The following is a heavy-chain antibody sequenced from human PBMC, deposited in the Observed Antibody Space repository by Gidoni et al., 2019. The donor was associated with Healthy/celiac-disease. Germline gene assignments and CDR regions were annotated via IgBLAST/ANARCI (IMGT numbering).Heavy chain of an antibody. D-gene: IGHD6-19*01. CDR3: AKDRLGSSGWRYYFDY. V-gene: IGHV3-30*18. CDR2: ISYDGSNK. J-gene: IGHJ4*02. CDR1: GFPFSSYG. Sequence: QVQLVESGGGVVQPGRSLRLPCAASGFPFSSYGMHWVRQAPGKGLEWVAVISYDGSNKYYAASVKGRFTISRDNSKNTLYLQMNSLRAEDTAVYYCAKDRLGSSGWRYYFDYWGQGTLVTVSS.